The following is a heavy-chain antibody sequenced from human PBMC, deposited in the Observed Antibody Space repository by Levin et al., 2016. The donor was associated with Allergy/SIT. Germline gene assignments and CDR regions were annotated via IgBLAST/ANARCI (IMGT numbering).Heavy chain of an antibody. Sequence: GGSLRLSCAASGFTFSDYWMNWVRQAPGKGLEWVANIKQDGSEKYYADSVKGRFTISRDSSKNTLYLQMNSLRAEDTAIYYCASHYGNGCFDPWGQGTLVTVSS. J-gene: IGHJ5*02. D-gene: IGHD3-16*01. CDR3: ASHYGNGCFDP. CDR2: IKQDGSEK. V-gene: IGHV3-7*03. CDR1: GFTFSDYW.